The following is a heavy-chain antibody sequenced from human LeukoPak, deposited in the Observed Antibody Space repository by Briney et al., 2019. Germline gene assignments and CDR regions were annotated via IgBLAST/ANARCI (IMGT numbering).Heavy chain of an antibody. CDR3: AKDASGYSYGYYFDY. CDR1: GFSVSSNY. CDR2: LYSTGST. J-gene: IGHJ4*02. V-gene: IGHV3-53*01. D-gene: IGHD5-18*01. Sequence: PGGSLRLSCAASGFSVSSNYMSWVRQAPGKGLEWVSVLYSTGSTYYADSVKGRFTISRDNSKNTLYLQMNSLRAEDTAVYYCAKDASGYSYGYYFDYWGQGTLVTVSS.